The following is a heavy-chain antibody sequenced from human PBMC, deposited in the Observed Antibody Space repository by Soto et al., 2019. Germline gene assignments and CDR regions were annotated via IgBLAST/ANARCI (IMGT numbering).Heavy chain of an antibody. D-gene: IGHD3-22*01. CDR3: ARFSPPRKSYDSNPGWFDP. CDR1: GGSLNSFY. V-gene: IGHV4-59*01. J-gene: IGHJ5*02. Sequence: PSGTLSLTCPVSGGSLNSFYLAWVRQSPGEGLDWVGYVSSTGSTNYYPSLKSRVTLSLDTSTNEVSLSLTSVTAADAAVYFCARFSPPRKSYDSNPGWFDPWGQGIMVTVSS. CDR2: VSSTGST.